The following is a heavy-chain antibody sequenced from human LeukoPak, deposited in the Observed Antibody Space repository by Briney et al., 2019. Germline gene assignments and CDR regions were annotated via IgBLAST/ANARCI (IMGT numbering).Heavy chain of an antibody. J-gene: IGHJ4*02. CDR1: GFTFSSYE. CDR3: AKAAAGMRYFDY. Sequence: PGGSLRLSCAASGFTFSSYEMNWVRQAPGKGLEWVSYISSSGSTIYYADSVKGRFTISRDNAKNSLYLQMNSLRAEDTAVYYCAKAAAGMRYFDYWGQGTLVTVSS. D-gene: IGHD2-2*01. V-gene: IGHV3-48*03. CDR2: ISSSGSTI.